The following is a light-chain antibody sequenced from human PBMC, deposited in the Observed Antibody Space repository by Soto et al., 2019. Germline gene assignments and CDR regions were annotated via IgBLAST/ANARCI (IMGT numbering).Light chain of an antibody. CDR2: KAS. J-gene: IGKJ1*01. V-gene: IGKV1-5*03. CDR1: QSIRSW. Sequence: DIQMTQSPSTLPASVGDRVTVTCRASQSIRSWLAWYQEKPGKAPKPLIYKASLLETGVPSRFSCSGSETEFTLTISSLQTDDFGTYYCQQYNSHPWTFGQGTKVEMK. CDR3: QQYNSHPWT.